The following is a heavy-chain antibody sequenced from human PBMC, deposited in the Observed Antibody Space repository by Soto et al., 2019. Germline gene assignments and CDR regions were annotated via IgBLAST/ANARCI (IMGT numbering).Heavy chain of an antibody. V-gene: IGHV3-48*03. CDR2: ISGSGLTI. D-gene: IGHD3-10*01. Sequence: PGGSLRLSCAASGFIFSDYEINWVRQAPGKGLEWVSYISGSGLTIYYADSVKGRFTISRDNAKNSLYLQMNSLGVEDTAVYYCARDSGYGSGSSVNHYLDCWGRGTLVTVSS. CDR1: GFIFSDYE. CDR3: ARDSGYGSGSSVNHYLDC. J-gene: IGHJ4*01.